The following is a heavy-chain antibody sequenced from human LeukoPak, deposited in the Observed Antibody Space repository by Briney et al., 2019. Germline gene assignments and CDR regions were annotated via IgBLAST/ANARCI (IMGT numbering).Heavy chain of an antibody. V-gene: IGHV3-33*01. Sequence: GGSLRLSCAASGFTFSSYGMHWVRQAPGKGLEWVAVIWYDGSNKYYADSVKGRFTISRDNSKNTLYLQMNSLRAADTAVYYCARGRSCSSTSCSPVTAMVTKLFDYWGQGTLVTVSS. CDR3: ARGRSCSSTSCSPVTAMVTKLFDY. CDR1: GFTFSSYG. CDR2: IWYDGSNK. D-gene: IGHD2-2*01. J-gene: IGHJ4*02.